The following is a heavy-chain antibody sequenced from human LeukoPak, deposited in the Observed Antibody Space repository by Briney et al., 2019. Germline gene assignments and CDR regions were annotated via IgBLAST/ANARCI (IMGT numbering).Heavy chain of an antibody. CDR1: GFTFSNYA. CDR3: ARGGVPYSFDF. V-gene: IGHV3-23*01. J-gene: IGHJ4*02. D-gene: IGHD1-1*01. CDR2: ISGSGGST. Sequence: GGSLRLSCAASGFTFSNYAMSWVRQAPGKGLEWVSAISGSGGSTYYADSVKGRFTISRDNAKNSLYLQMNSLRADDTAVYYCARGGVPYSFDFWGQGTLVTVSS.